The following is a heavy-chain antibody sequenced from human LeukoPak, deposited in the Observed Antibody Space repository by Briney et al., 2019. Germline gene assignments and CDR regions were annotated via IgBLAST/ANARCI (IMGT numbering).Heavy chain of an antibody. J-gene: IGHJ4*02. V-gene: IGHV4-39*07. D-gene: IGHD3-10*01. CDR3: ARTLVPYGSGSYYLDY. CDR2: IYYSGST. CDR1: GGSISSSSYY. Sequence: SETLSLTCTVSGGSISSSSYYWGWIRQPPGKGLEWIGSIYYSGSTYYNPSLKSRVTISVDTSKNQFSLKLSSVTAADTAVYYCARTLVPYGSGSYYLDYWGQGTLVTVSS.